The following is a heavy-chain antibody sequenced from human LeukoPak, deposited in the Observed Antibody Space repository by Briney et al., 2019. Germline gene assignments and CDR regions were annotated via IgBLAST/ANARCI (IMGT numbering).Heavy chain of an antibody. J-gene: IGHJ4*02. D-gene: IGHD6-19*01. CDR2: IYASGST. V-gene: IGHV4-61*02. CDR1: GGPISSGSYY. Sequence: SETLSLTCTVSGGPISSGSYYWSWIRQPVGKGLEWIGRIYASGSTNYNPSLKSRVSISVDTSKNQFSLKLSSVTAADTAVYYCARERAVAGTARGIDYWGQGTLVTVSS. CDR3: ARERAVAGTARGIDY.